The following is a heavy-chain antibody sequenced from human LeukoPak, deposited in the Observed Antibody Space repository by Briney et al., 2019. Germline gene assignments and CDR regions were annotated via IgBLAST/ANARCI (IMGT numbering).Heavy chain of an antibody. Sequence: GGSLRLSCAASGFTFSGSAMHWVRQASGEGLEWVGRIRSKANSYATAYAASVKGRFTISRDDSKNTAYLQMNSLKTEDTAVYYCTSLSSSWHQNWGQGTLVTVSS. CDR2: IRSKANSYAT. CDR3: TSLSSSWHQN. CDR1: GFTFSGSA. V-gene: IGHV3-73*01. D-gene: IGHD6-13*01. J-gene: IGHJ4*02.